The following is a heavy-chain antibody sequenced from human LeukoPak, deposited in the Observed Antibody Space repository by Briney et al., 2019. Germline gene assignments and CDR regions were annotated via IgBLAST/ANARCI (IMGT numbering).Heavy chain of an antibody. D-gene: IGHD1-26*01. CDR1: GGTFRSHG. Sequence: ASVKVSCKTSGGTFRSHGFSWVLQAPAQGLEWMGRLIPIPGLTDYAQRFKGRVTITAAKSTSTAYMELTSLTSEHTATYYCARDRGVGADYFDSWGQGTLVTVSS. CDR3: ARDRGVGADYFDS. CDR2: LIPIPGLT. V-gene: IGHV1-69*04. J-gene: IGHJ4*02.